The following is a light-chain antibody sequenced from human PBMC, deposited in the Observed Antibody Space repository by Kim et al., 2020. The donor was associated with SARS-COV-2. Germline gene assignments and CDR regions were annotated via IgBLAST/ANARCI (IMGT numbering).Light chain of an antibody. J-gene: IGKJ2*01. CDR3: QQYDGLPYT. CDR2: RAS. V-gene: IGKV1-33*01. Sequence: DIKMTQSPSSLSTSVGDKVTITCQASQDITDSLNWYQHKPGNAPNLLIYRASSLETGLPSRFSGSGSGTHFTFTISSLQPEDIATYYCQQYDGLPYTFGQGNKLEI. CDR1: QDITDS.